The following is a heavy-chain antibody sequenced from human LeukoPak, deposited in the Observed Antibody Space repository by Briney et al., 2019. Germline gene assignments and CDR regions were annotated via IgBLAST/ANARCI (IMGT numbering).Heavy chain of an antibody. CDR2: ISAYNGNT. Sequence: GASVKVSCKASGYTFTSYGISWVRQAPGQGLEWMGWISAYNGNTNYAQKLQGRVTMTTDTSTSTAYMELRSLRSDDTAVYYCARSYCTNGVCYSPWFDPWGQGTLVTVSS. CDR3: ARSYCTNGVCYSPWFDP. V-gene: IGHV1-18*01. J-gene: IGHJ5*02. CDR1: GYTFTSYG. D-gene: IGHD2-8*01.